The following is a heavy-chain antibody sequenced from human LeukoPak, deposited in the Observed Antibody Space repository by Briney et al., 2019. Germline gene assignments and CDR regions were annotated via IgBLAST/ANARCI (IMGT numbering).Heavy chain of an antibody. CDR2: ISGSGGST. V-gene: IGHV3-23*01. D-gene: IGHD5-18*01. CDR3: AKVRGYSYGRHFDY. CDR1: GFTFSSYA. Sequence: GGSLRLSCAASGFTFSSYAMSWVRQAPGKGLEWVSAISGSGGSTYYADSVKGRFTISRDNYKNTLYLQMKSLRAEDTAVYYCAKVRGYSYGRHFDYWGQGTLVTVSS. J-gene: IGHJ4*02.